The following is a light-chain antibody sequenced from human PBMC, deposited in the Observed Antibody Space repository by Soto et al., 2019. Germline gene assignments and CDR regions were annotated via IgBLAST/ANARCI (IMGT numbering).Light chain of an antibody. J-gene: IGKJ1*01. CDR2: GAS. V-gene: IGKV3-20*01. CDR3: QQCGGSPKT. CDR1: QSVSSSY. Sequence: EIVLTQSPGTLSLSPGERATLSCRASQSVSSSYLAWYQQKPGQAPRLLIYGASSRATGIPDRFSGSGSGTDFTLTISRLEPGDFAVYYCQQCGGSPKTFGQGTKVEIK.